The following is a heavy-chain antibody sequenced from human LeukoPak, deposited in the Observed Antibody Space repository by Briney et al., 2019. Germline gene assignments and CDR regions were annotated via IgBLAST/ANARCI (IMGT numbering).Heavy chain of an antibody. V-gene: IGHV3-23*01. J-gene: IGHJ4*02. D-gene: IGHD3-22*01. CDR1: GFTFTSYG. Sequence: PGGSLRLSCAASGFTFTSYGMSWVRQAPGKGLEWVSTISGSSGSTYYADSVKGRFTISRDNSKNTLFLQMNSLRAEDTAVYYCAKDLRYYYDSSGYFLPDYWGQGTLVTVSS. CDR2: ISGSSGST. CDR3: AKDLRYYYDSSGYFLPDY.